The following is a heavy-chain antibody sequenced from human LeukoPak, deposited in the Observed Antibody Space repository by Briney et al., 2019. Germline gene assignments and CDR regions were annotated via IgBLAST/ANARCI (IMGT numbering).Heavy chain of an antibody. CDR1: GYTFTIYN. Sequence: ASVKVSCKTSGYTFTIYNINWVRQATGQGLEWMGWMNPNSGNTGYAQKFQGRVTFTRNASISTAYMELSDLTSEDTAVYYCARDGRYYDSSGYLDYWGQGTLVTVSS. CDR2: MNPNSGNT. V-gene: IGHV1-8*01. CDR3: ARDGRYYDSSGYLDY. D-gene: IGHD3-22*01. J-gene: IGHJ4*02.